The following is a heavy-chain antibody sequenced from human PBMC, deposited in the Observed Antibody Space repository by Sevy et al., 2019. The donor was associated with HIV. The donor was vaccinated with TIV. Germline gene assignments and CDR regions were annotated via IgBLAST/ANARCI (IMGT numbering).Heavy chain of an antibody. D-gene: IGHD7-27*01. Sequence: SQTLSLTCAISGDSVSSNSAAWNWIRQSPSRGLEWLGRTYCRSKCYNDYAVAVKSRITIDPDTSKNQFSLHLTSVTPKDTAVYYCARENPGSLYYALDGWGQRTTVTVSS. J-gene: IGHJ6*02. CDR3: ARENPGSLYYALDG. CDR1: GDSVSSNSAA. V-gene: IGHV6-1*01. CDR2: TYCRSKCYN.